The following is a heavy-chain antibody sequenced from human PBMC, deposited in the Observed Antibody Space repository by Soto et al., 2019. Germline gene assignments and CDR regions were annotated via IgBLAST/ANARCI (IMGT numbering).Heavy chain of an antibody. CDR2: IKQDGSEK. Sequence: GGSLRLSCAASGFTFSSYWMSWVRQAPGKGLEWVANIKQDGSEKYYVDSVKGRFTISRDNAKNSLYLQMNSLRAEDTAVYYCARDEGWYDFWSGYPTGMAYFDYWGQGTLVTVSS. CDR3: ARDEGWYDFWSGYPTGMAYFDY. D-gene: IGHD3-3*01. J-gene: IGHJ4*02. CDR1: GFTFSSYW. V-gene: IGHV3-7*05.